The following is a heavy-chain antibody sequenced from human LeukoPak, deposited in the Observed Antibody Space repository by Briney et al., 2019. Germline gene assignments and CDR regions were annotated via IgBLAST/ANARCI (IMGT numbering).Heavy chain of an antibody. D-gene: IGHD6-13*01. V-gene: IGHV1-18*01. CDR2: ISAYNGNT. J-gene: IGHJ3*01. CDR1: GYTFTSYG. Sequence: ASVKVSCKASGYTFTSYGISWVRQAPGQGLEWMGWISAYNGNTNYAQKLQGRVTMTTDTSTSTAYMELRSLTSDDTAVYYCTRLRSIGASGHDASNFWGQGTMVTVSS. CDR3: TRLRSIGASGHDASNF.